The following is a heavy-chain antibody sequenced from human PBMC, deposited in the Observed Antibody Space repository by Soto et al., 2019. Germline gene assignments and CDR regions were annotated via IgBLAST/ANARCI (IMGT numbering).Heavy chain of an antibody. CDR2: IYYSGST. Sequence: QLQLQESGPGLVKPSETLSLTCTVSGGSISSRGYYWGWIRQPPGKGLEWIGTIYYSGSTYYTPSLKRRVTISVDTSKNQFSLKLSSVPAADTAVYYCATSNWFDPWGQGTLVTVSS. V-gene: IGHV4-39*01. CDR3: ATSNWFDP. J-gene: IGHJ5*02. CDR1: GGSISSRGYY.